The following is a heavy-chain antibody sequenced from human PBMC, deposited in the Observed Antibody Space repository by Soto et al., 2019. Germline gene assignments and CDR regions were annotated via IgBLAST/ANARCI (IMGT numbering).Heavy chain of an antibody. D-gene: IGHD6-13*01. CDR1: GGSISSGGYY. J-gene: IGHJ6*02. V-gene: IGHV4-31*03. CDR3: AREPRGAAADYYYYYGMDV. CDR2: IYYSGST. Sequence: QVQLQESGPGLVKPSQTLSLTCTVSGGSISSGGYYWSWIRQHPGKGLEWIGYIYYSGSTYYNPSRKRRVTISVDTSKNQFALKRSSVTAADTAVYYCAREPRGAAADYYYYYGMDVWGQGTTVTVSS.